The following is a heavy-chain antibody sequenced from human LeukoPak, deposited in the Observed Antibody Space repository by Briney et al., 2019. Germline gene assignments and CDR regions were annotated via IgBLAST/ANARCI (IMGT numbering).Heavy chain of an antibody. CDR2: ISSSSSYI. CDR1: GFTLSSYS. D-gene: IGHD5-18*01. J-gene: IGHJ4*02. CDR3: AKDSETYSYGALGY. Sequence: GGSLRLSCAASGFTLSSYSMNWVRQAPGKGLEWVSSISSSSSYIYYADSVKGRFTISRDNAKNSLYLQMNCLTAEDTAVYYCAKDSETYSYGALGYWGQGTLVTVSS. V-gene: IGHV3-21*01.